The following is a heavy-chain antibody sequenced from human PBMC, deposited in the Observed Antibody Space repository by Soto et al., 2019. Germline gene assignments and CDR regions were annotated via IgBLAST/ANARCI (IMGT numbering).Heavy chain of an antibody. V-gene: IGHV3-23*01. CDR1: GFTFSSYA. CDR3: AKDPGGYYGSGSYFDY. J-gene: IGHJ4*02. CDR2: ISGSGGST. D-gene: IGHD3-10*01. Sequence: EVQLLESGGGLVQPGGSLRLSCAASGFTFSSYAMSWVRQAPGKGLEWVSAISGSGGSTHYADSVKGRFTISRDNSKNTLYLQMNSLRAEDTAVYYCAKDPGGYYGSGSYFDYWGQGTLVTVSS.